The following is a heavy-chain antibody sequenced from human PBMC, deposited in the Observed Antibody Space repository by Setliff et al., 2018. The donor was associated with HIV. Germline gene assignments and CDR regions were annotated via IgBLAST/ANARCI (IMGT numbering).Heavy chain of an antibody. V-gene: IGHV4-34*01. Sequence: PSETLSLTCAVYGGSFSGYYWSWIRQPPGKGLEWSGEINDNGSTNYNPSLKSRVTISVDTSKNQFSLKLSSVTAADTAVYYCARVRGRYYYHYAMDVWGQGTTVTVSS. CDR3: ARVRGRYYYHYAMDV. D-gene: IGHD3-10*01. CDR1: GGSFSGYY. CDR2: INDNGST. J-gene: IGHJ6*02.